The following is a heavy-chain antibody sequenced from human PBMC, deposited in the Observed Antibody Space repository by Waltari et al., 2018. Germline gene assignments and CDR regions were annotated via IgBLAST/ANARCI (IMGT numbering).Heavy chain of an antibody. CDR2: VYYSGMT. Sequence: QLQLQESGPGLVKPSGTLSLTCTVSGCSISSSSYYWGWIRQPPGKGLGWIGCVYYSGMTFYTPTRRCRVTISVDTSKNQLSLKLRSVTAADTAVYYCARGAGYQFDPWGQGTLVTVSS. J-gene: IGHJ5*02. V-gene: IGHV4-39*01. CDR1: GCSISSSSYY. D-gene: IGHD2-15*01. CDR3: ARGAGYQFDP.